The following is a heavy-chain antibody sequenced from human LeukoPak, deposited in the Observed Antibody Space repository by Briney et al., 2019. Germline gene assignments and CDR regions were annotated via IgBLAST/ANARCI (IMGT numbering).Heavy chain of an antibody. V-gene: IGHV1-46*01. J-gene: IGHJ3*02. D-gene: IGHD3-22*01. CDR2: INPSGGST. CDR1: GYTFTSYY. CDR3: ARDQETYYYDSSEGDAFGI. Sequence: ASVKVSCKASGYTFTSYYMHWVRQAPGQGLEWMGIINPSGGSTSYAQKFQGRVTMTRDTSTSTVYMELSSLRSEDTAVYYCARDQETYYYDSSEGDAFGIWGQGTMVTVSS.